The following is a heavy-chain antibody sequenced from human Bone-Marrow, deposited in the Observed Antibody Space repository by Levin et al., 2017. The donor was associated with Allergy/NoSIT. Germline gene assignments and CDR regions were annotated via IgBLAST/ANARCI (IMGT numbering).Heavy chain of an antibody. J-gene: IGHJ6*02. D-gene: IGHD2-2*02. CDR3: VSNQLLYFHPEKYYYYGMDV. CDR2: IKSKTDGGTT. CDR1: GFTFSNAW. V-gene: IGHV3-15*01. Sequence: GESLKISCAASGFTFSNAWMSWVRQAPGKGLEWVGRIKSKTDGGTTDYAAPVKGRFTISRDDSKNTLYLQMNSLKTEDTAVYYCVSNQLLYFHPEKYYYYGMDVWGQGTTVTVSS.